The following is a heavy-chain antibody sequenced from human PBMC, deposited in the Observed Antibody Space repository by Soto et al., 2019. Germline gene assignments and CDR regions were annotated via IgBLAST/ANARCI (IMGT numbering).Heavy chain of an antibody. CDR1: GYTFTSYS. CDR3: ARGGHDYSNPFDY. CDR2: SNAGNGNT. J-gene: IGHJ4*02. D-gene: IGHD4-4*01. Sequence: GASVKVSCKASGYTFTSYSMHWVLQAPGQRLEWMGWSNAGNGNTKYSQEFQGRVTITRDTSASTAYMELSSLRSEDMAVYYCARGGHDYSNPFDYWGQGTLVTVSS. V-gene: IGHV1-3*02.